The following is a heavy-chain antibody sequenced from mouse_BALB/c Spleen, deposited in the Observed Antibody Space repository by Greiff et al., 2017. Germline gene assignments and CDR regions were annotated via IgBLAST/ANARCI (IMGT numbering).Heavy chain of an antibody. CDR2: ISSGSSTI. CDR3: ARGGNYRSHYYAMDY. CDR1: GFTFSSFG. J-gene: IGHJ4*01. V-gene: IGHV5-17*02. D-gene: IGHD2-1*01. Sequence: EVQGVESGGGLVQPGGSRKLSCAASGFTFSSFGMHWVRQAPEKGLEWVAYISSGSSTIYYADTVKGRFTISRDNPKNTLFLQMTSLRSEDTAMYYCARGGNYRSHYYAMDYWGQGTSVTVSS.